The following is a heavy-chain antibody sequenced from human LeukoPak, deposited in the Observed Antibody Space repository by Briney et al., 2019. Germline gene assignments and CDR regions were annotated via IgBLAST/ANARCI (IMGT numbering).Heavy chain of an antibody. Sequence: SETLSLTCAVYGGSFSSYYWSWLRQPPGKGLEWVGKINHSGSSNYNLSLKSRVTISVDTSKNQFSLKLSSVTAADTAVYYCAIFNRDTAMVYSDYWGQGTLVTVSS. CDR3: AIFNRDTAMVYSDY. CDR2: INHSGSS. V-gene: IGHV4-34*01. CDR1: GGSFSSYY. D-gene: IGHD5-18*01. J-gene: IGHJ4*02.